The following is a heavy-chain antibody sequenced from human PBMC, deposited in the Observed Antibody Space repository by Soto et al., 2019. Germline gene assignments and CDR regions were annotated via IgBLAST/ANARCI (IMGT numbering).Heavy chain of an antibody. CDR2: INPNSGGT. Sequence: ASVKVSCKASGYTFTGYYMHWVRQAPGQGLEWMGWINPNSGGTNYAQKFQGWVTMTRDTSISTAYMELSRLRSDDTAVYYCARESWGSGGYNELHFDNWGQGTLVTVSS. CDR1: GYTFTGYY. CDR3: ARESWGSGGYNELHFDN. J-gene: IGHJ4*02. V-gene: IGHV1-2*04. D-gene: IGHD3-10*01.